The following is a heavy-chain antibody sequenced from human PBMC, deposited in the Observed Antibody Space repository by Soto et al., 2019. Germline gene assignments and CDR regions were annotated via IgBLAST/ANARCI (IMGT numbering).Heavy chain of an antibody. V-gene: IGHV1-46*01. J-gene: IGHJ4*02. CDR3: ARDTMSYYDSSAYY. D-gene: IGHD3-22*01. CDR2: IDPSGGST. CDR1: GYTFTNYY. Sequence: ASVKVSCKASGYTFTNYYIRWVRQAPGHGLEWMGVIDPSGGSTTYAQKFQGRLTMTRDTSTSTVYMELSSLRSEDTAVYFCARDTMSYYDSSAYYWGQGSQVTVSS.